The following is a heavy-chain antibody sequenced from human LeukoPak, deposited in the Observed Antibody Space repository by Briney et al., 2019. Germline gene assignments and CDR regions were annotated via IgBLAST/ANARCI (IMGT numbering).Heavy chain of an antibody. J-gene: IGHJ3*02. CDR3: ARGIVGATRPHKAFDI. CDR1: GGSTSSYY. Sequence: PPETLSLTCTVSGGSTSSYYWSWIRQPPGKGLEWIGYIYYSGSTNYNPSLKSRVTISVDTSKNQFSLKLSSVTAADTAVYYCARGIVGATRPHKAFDIWGQGTMVTVSS. CDR2: IYYSGST. D-gene: IGHD1-26*01. V-gene: IGHV4-59*01.